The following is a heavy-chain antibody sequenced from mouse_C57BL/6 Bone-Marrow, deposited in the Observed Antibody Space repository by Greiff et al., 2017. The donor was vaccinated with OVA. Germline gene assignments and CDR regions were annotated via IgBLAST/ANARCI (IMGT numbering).Heavy chain of an antibody. CDR3: ASAGDYDVNWYFDV. Sequence: DVHLVESGGDLVKPGGSLKLSCAASGFTFSSYGMSWVRQTPDKRLEWVATISSGGSYTYYPDSVKGRFTISRDNAKNTLYLQMSSLKSEDTAMYYCASAGDYDVNWYFDVWGTGTTVTVSS. V-gene: IGHV5-6*01. CDR2: ISSGGSYT. CDR1: GFTFSSYG. D-gene: IGHD2-4*01. J-gene: IGHJ1*03.